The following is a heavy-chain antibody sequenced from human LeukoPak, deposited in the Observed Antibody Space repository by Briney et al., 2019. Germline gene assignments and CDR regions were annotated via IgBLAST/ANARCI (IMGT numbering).Heavy chain of an antibody. V-gene: IGHV4-59*01. Sequence: SETLSHTCTVSGDSIRNYYWSWIRQPPGKGLEWIGYIYYSGSTNYNPSLKSRVTISVDTSKNQFSLKLSSVTAADTAVYYCARVGGTNYYYYGMDVWGQGTTVTVSS. CDR1: GDSIRNYY. CDR2: IYYSGST. D-gene: IGHD4-23*01. CDR3: ARVGGTNYYYYGMDV. J-gene: IGHJ6*02.